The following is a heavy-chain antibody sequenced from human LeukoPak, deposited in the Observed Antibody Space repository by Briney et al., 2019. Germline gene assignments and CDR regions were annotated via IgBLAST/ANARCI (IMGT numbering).Heavy chain of an antibody. CDR3: ARGTMFPYYFDY. CDR2: ISSSSSSI. V-gene: IGHV3-21*01. D-gene: IGHD3-10*02. J-gene: IGHJ4*02. Sequence: GGSLRLSCAASGFTFSSYSMKWVRQAPGKGLEWVPFISSSSSSIYYRDSVKGRFTISRDNARNSLYLQMNSLRAEDTAVYYCARGTMFPYYFDYWGQGTLVTVSS. CDR1: GFTFSSYS.